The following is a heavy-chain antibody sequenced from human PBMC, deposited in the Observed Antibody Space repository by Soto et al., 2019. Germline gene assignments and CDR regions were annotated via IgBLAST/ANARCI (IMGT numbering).Heavy chain of an antibody. CDR3: AKSRMPYYASCLGY. CDR1: GFTISSYG. J-gene: IGHJ4*02. Sequence: QVQLVESRGGVVQPGRSLRLSCAASGFTISSYGMHWVRQAPGKGLEWVALISYDGSNKYYADSVKGRFTISRDNSKNTLYLQMNSLRPEDTAVYYCAKSRMPYYASCLGYWGQGTLVTVSS. V-gene: IGHV3-30*18. CDR2: ISYDGSNK. D-gene: IGHD3-10*01.